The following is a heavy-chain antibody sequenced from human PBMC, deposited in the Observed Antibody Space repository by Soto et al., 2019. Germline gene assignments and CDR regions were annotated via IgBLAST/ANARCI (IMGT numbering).Heavy chain of an antibody. V-gene: IGHV1-18*01. CDR1: GYTFTSYD. D-gene: IGHD6-19*01. Sequence: HVQLVQSGAEVKKTGASVKVSCKASGYTFTSYDISWVRQAPGQGLEWMGWIRAHNGNTNYEQKFQGRVTMTSDTSTSTAYMELRSLRSDDTAVYYCARGGPYSSDWYAVDFYYYGLDVWGQGTTVTVSS. CDR3: ARGGPYSSDWYAVDFYYYGLDV. CDR2: IRAHNGNT. J-gene: IGHJ6*02.